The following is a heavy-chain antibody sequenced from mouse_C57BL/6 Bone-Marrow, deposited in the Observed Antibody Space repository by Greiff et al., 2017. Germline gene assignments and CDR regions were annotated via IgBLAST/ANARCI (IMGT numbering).Heavy chain of an antibody. D-gene: IGHD1-1*01. J-gene: IGHJ2*01. CDR2: IYPGSGST. Sequence: QVQLQQSGAELVKPGASVKMSCKASGYTFTSYWITWVKQRPGQGLEWIGDIYPGSGSTNYNEKFKSKATLTVDTSSSTAYMQLSSLTSEDSAVYYCARYFTTVVANFDYWGQGTTLTVSS. CDR1: GYTFTSYW. V-gene: IGHV1-55*01. CDR3: ARYFTTVVANFDY.